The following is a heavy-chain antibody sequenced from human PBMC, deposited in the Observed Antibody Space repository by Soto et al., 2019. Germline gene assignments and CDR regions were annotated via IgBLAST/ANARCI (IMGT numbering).Heavy chain of an antibody. Sequence: SETLSLTCTVSGGSISSSSYYWGWIRQPPGKGLEWIGSIYYSGSTYYNPSLKSRVTISVDTSKNQFSLKLSSVTAADTTVYYCASDYVDIVATVFAYWGQGTLVTVSS. D-gene: IGHD5-12*01. J-gene: IGHJ4*02. V-gene: IGHV4-39*01. CDR1: GGSISSSSYY. CDR3: ASDYVDIVATVFAY. CDR2: IYYSGST.